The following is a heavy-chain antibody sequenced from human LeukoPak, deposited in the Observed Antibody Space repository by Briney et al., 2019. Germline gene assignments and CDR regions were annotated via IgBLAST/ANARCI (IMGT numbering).Heavy chain of an antibody. CDR2: IYHSGRT. D-gene: IGHD6-13*01. CDR1: GGSMNSFPYY. V-gene: IGHV4-30-2*05. J-gene: IGHJ4*02. Sequence: SQTPSLTCTVSGGSMNSFPYYWGWIRQPPGKGLEWIGYIYHSGRTYYNPSLKSRISISIDTSRNQFSLKLSSVTAADTAVYYCASLSLYTSSPLDYWGQGTLVTVSS. CDR3: ASLSLYTSSPLDY.